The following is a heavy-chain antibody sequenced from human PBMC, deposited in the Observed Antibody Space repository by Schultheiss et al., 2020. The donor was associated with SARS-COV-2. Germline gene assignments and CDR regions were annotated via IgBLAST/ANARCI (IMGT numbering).Heavy chain of an antibody. V-gene: IGHV4-34*01. D-gene: IGHD6-13*01. CDR2: IYHTGST. Sequence: SETLSLTCAVYGGSFSGYYWSWIRQSPGKGLEWIGSIYHTGSTYYNPSLKSRVTISVDTSKNQFSLKLSSVTAADTAVYYCARVRTTYSSSCLDYWGQGTLVTVSS. CDR3: ARVRTTYSSSCLDY. J-gene: IGHJ4*02. CDR1: GGSFSGYY.